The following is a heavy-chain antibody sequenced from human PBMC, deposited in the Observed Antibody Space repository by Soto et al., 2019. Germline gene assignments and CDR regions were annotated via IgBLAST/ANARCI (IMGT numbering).Heavy chain of an antibody. D-gene: IGHD3-10*01. CDR1: GGSISSYY. J-gene: IGHJ5*02. V-gene: IGHV4-59*01. Sequence: PSETLSLTCTVSGGSISSYYWSLIRQPPGKGLWRIGYVYYSGSTNNNPSLKSRVTISVDTSKNQFSLKLSSVTAADTAVYYCARVYYGSGSYSGFDPWGQGTLVTVSS. CDR3: ARVYYGSGSYSGFDP. CDR2: VYYSGST.